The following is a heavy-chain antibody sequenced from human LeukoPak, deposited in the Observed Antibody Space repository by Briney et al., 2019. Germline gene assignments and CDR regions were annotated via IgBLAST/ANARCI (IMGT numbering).Heavy chain of an antibody. D-gene: IGHD3-22*01. CDR2: INWNGGST. CDR3: ARNFGGGDSSGPYF. J-gene: IGHJ4*02. Sequence: GGSLRLSCAASGFTFNDYGMSWVREAPGKGLEWVSGINWNGGSTGYADSVKGRFTISRDNAKDSLYLQMNSLRAEDTAIYYCARNFGGGDSSGPYFWGQGTLVTVSS. CDR1: GFTFNDYG. V-gene: IGHV3-20*04.